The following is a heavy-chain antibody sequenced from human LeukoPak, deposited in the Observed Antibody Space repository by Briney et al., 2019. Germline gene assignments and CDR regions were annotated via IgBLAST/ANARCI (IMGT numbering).Heavy chain of an antibody. CDR3: ARGGGYEIGGDYYFDY. D-gene: IGHD5-12*01. V-gene: IGHV5-51*01. CDR1: GYSFTSYW. Sequence: GESLKISCKGSGYSFTSYWIGWVRQMPGKGLEWMGIIYPGDSDTRYSPSFQGQVTISADKSISTAYLQWSSLKASDTAMYYCARGGGYEIGGDYYFDYWGQGTLVTVSS. CDR2: IYPGDSDT. J-gene: IGHJ4*02.